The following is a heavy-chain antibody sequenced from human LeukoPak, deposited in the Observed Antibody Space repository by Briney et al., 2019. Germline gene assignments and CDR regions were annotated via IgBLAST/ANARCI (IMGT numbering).Heavy chain of an antibody. V-gene: IGHV3-23*01. CDR2: ITGSGGNT. CDR1: GFTFSDYY. CDR3: AKAASSSWPSYYYGMDV. D-gene: IGHD6-13*01. J-gene: IGHJ6*02. Sequence: GGSLRLSCAGSGFTFSDYYINWVRQAPGKGLEWVSVITGSGGNTYYADSVKGRFTISKDNSKNTVYLQMSSLRVDDTAVYYCAKAASSSWPSYYYGMDVWGQGTTVTVSS.